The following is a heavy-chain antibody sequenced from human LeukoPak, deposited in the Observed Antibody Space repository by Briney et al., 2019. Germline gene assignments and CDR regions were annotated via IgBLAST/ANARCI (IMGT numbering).Heavy chain of an antibody. Sequence: PSETLSLTCTVSGGSISSYYWSWIRQPPGKGLEWIGYIYYSGSTNYNPSLKSRVTIAVDTSKNQFSLKLSSVTAADTAVYYCARGVEQQLVRVGACDIWGQGTMVTVSS. CDR3: ARGVEQQLVRVGACDI. J-gene: IGHJ3*02. V-gene: IGHV4-59*01. D-gene: IGHD6-13*01. CDR1: GGSISSYY. CDR2: IYYSGST.